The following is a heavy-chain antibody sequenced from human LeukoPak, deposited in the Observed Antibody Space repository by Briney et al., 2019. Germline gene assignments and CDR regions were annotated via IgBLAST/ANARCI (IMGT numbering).Heavy chain of an antibody. V-gene: IGHV3-53*01. J-gene: IGHJ4*02. CDR2: IYSGGST. D-gene: IGHD4-17*01. Sequence: GGSLRLSCAASGFTVSSNYMSWVRQAPGKGLEWVSVIYSGGSTYYADSVKGRFTISRDNSKNTLYLQMNSLRAEDTAVYYCARLLTTRTYYFDYWGQGTLVTVSS. CDR1: GFTVSSNY. CDR3: ARLLTTRTYYFDY.